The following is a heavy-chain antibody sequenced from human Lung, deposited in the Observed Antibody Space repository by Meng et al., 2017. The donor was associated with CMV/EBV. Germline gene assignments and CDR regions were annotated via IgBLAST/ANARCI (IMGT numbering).Heavy chain of an antibody. CDR3: ARDRKEYCSSTMCYNGMDV. Sequence: SCAASGFSFSTYSMNWVRQAPGKGLEWLSYISSGSSTKYYADSVGGRFTVSRDNSKNLLYLQMNSLRVEDTAVYYCARDRKEYCSSTMCYNGMDVWXQGPTVTVSS. J-gene: IGHJ6*02. V-gene: IGHV3-48*04. CDR1: GFSFSTYS. D-gene: IGHD2-2*01. CDR2: ISSGSSTK.